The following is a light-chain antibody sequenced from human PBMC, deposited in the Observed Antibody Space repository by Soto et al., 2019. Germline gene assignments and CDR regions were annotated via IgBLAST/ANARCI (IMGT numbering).Light chain of an antibody. J-gene: IGKJ5*01. V-gene: IGKV3-15*01. Sequence: EIVMTQSPGTLSVSPGERATLSCRAGQSVSSNLAWYQQKTGQAPRLLIYGASTRATGIPARFSGSGSGTEFTLTISSLQSEDFAVYYCQQYNYWPPKITFGQGTRLEIK. CDR2: GAS. CDR3: QQYNYWPPKIT. CDR1: QSVSSN.